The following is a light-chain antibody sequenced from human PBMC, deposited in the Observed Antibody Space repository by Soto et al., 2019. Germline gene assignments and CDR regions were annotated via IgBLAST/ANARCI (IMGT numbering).Light chain of an antibody. CDR3: QQYSTYSYT. Sequence: DIQMTQSPSTLSASVGDGVTITCRASQSISSWLAWYQQKPGKAPKLLIYKASSLESGVPSRFSGSGSGTEFALTISSLQPDDFATYYCQQYSTYSYTFVQGTKLEMK. CDR1: QSISSW. V-gene: IGKV1-5*03. J-gene: IGKJ2*01. CDR2: KAS.